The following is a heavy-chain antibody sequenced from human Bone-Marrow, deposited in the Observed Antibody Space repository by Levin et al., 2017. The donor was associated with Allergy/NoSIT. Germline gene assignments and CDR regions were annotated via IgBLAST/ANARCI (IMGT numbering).Heavy chain of an antibody. CDR2: IWYDGSNK. CDR3: ARIRTYYYASSGWQQDGGFDY. D-gene: IGHD3-22*01. Sequence: GGSLRLSCAASGFTFSSYGMHWVRQAPGKGLEWVAVIWYDGSNKYYADSVKGRFTISRDNSKNTLYLQMNSLRAEDTAVYYCARIRTYYYASSGWQQDGGFDYWGQGTLVTVSS. J-gene: IGHJ4*02. V-gene: IGHV3-33*01. CDR1: GFTFSSYG.